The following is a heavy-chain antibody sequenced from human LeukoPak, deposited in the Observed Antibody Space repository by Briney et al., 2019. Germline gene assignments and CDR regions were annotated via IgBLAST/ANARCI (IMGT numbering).Heavy chain of an antibody. CDR1: GFTFSDYW. Sequence: GGSLRLSCAASGFTFSDYWMAWVRQAPGKGLEWVANIKQDGSEKYYVDSVKGRFTISRDNAKNSLYLQMNSLRAEDTAVYYCARDSGTYWGREPWSPSPQ. D-gene: IGHD1-26*01. V-gene: IGHV3-7*01. CDR2: IKQDGSEK. CDR3: ARDSGTY. J-gene: IGHJ4*02.